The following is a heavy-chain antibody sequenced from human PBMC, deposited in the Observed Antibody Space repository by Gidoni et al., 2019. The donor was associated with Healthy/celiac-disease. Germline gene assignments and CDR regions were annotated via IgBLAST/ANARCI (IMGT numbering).Heavy chain of an antibody. J-gene: IGHJ4*02. Sequence: EVQLLESGGGLVQPGGCLRLSCAASGFTFSSYAMSWVRQAQGKGLEWVSAISGSGGSTYYADSVKGRFTISRDNSKNTLYLQMNSLRAEDTAVYYCAKDVAARPEGFDYWGQGTLVTVSS. CDR2: ISGSGGST. CDR1: GFTFSSYA. V-gene: IGHV3-23*01. D-gene: IGHD6-6*01. CDR3: AKDVAARPEGFDY.